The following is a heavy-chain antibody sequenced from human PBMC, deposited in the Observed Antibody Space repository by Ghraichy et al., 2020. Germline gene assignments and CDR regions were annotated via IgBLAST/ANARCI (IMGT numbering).Heavy chain of an antibody. V-gene: IGHV3-7*03. Sequence: LTCAVSGLTFSSYQMTWVRQTPGKGLEWVANIKQDGSESYYVDSVKGRFTISRDNAKNSLYLQMNSLRVEDTAVYFCARDRQMARWGQGTLVIVSS. CDR3: ARDRQMAR. J-gene: IGHJ4*02. CDR2: IKQDGSES. D-gene: IGHD5-24*01. CDR1: GLTFSSYQ.